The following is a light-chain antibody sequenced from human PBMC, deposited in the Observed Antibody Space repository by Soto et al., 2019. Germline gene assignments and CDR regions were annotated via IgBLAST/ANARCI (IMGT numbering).Light chain of an antibody. V-gene: IGKV3-11*01. CDR2: DAS. CDR1: QSVSSY. Sequence: EIVLTQSPATLSLSPGERATLSCRASQSVSSYLAWYQQKPGQAPRLLIYDASNRATGIPARFSGSGSWTDFTLTISSLEPEDFAVYYCQQRSYWPGTFGQGTKLEIK. CDR3: QQRSYWPGT. J-gene: IGKJ2*01.